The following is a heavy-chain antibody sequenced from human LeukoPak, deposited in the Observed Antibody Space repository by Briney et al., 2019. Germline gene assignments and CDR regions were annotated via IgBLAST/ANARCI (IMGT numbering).Heavy chain of an antibody. CDR1: GYTFTGYY. CDR2: INPNSGGT. V-gene: IGHV1-2*02. J-gene: IGHJ3*02. Sequence: ASVKVSCKASGYTFTGYYMHWVRQAPGQGLEWMGWINPNSGGTNYAQKFQGRVTMTRDTSISTAYMELSWLRSDDTAVYYCARDHYYDSSGYYPDAFDIWGQGTMVTVSS. CDR3: ARDHYYDSSGYYPDAFDI. D-gene: IGHD3-22*01.